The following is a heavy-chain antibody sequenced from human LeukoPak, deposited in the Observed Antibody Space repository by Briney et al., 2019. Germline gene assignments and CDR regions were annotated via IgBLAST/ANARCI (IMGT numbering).Heavy chain of an antibody. Sequence: PGGSLRLSCTASGFTSTNFWIHWVRQAPGKGLEWVVNINQDGSTEQYVGSVKGRFTIFRDNAKNSVYLQMNSLIVDDTAVYYCTGERLAGGFDIWGQGTLVTVSS. J-gene: IGHJ3*02. D-gene: IGHD2-15*01. CDR2: INQDGSTE. CDR1: GFTSTNFW. V-gene: IGHV3-7*01. CDR3: TGERLAGGFDI.